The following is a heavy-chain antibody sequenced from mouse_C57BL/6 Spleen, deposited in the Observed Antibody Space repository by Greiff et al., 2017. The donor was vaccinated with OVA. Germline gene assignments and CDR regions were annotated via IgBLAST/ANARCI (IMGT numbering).Heavy chain of an antibody. Sequence: QVQLKQPGAELVKPGASVKVSCKASGYTFTSYWMHWVKQRPGQGLEWIGRIHPSDSDTNYNQKFKGKATLTVDKSSSTAYMQLSSLTSEDSAVYYCAIGGRDGYDVGSWFAYWGQGTLVTVSA. CDR3: AIGGRDGYDVGSWFAY. J-gene: IGHJ3*01. D-gene: IGHD2-2*01. CDR1: GYTFTSYW. V-gene: IGHV1-74*01. CDR2: IHPSDSDT.